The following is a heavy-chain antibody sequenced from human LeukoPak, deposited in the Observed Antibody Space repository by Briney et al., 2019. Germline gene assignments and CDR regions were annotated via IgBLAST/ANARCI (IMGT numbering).Heavy chain of an antibody. D-gene: IGHD6-19*01. CDR3: ARGTRVYSSGWKDAFDI. CDR2: MNPNSGNT. CDR1: GYTFTSYD. Sequence: GASVKVSCKASGYTFTSYDINWVRQATGQGLEWMGWMNPNSGNTGYAQKFQGRVTITADKSTSTAYMELSSLRSEDTAVYYCARGTRVYSSGWKDAFDIWGQGTMVTVSS. J-gene: IGHJ3*02. V-gene: IGHV1-8*03.